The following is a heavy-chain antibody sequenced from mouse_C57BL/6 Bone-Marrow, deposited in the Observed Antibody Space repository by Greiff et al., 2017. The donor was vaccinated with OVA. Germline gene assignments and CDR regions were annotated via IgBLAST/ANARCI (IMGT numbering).Heavy chain of an antibody. CDR3: TRRGSYYSNPDY. Sequence: QVHVKQSGAELVRPGASVTLSCKASGYTFTDYEMHWVKQTPVHGLEWIGAIDPETGGTAYNQKFKGKAILTADKSSSTAYMELRSLTSEDSAVYYCTRRGSYYSNPDYWGQGTTLTVSS. D-gene: IGHD2-5*01. CDR2: IDPETGGT. V-gene: IGHV1-15*01. J-gene: IGHJ2*01. CDR1: GYTFTDYE.